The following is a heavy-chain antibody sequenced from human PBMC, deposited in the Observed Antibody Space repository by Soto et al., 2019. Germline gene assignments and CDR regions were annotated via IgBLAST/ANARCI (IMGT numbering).Heavy chain of an antibody. CDR1: GGSISSGGYY. D-gene: IGHD4-17*01. V-gene: IGHV4-31*03. CDR2: IYYSGST. CDR3: ARETGDYVNYDYYDMDV. J-gene: IGHJ6*03. Sequence: SETLSLTCTVSGGSISSGGYYWSWIRQHPGKGLEWIGYIYYSGSTYYNPSLKSRVTTSVDTSKNQFSLKRSSVTAADTAVYYCARETGDYVNYDYYDMDVWGKGTTVTVSS.